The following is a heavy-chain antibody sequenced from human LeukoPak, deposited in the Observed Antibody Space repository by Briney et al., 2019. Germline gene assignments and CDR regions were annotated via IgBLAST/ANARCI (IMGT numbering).Heavy chain of an antibody. CDR3: ARDRSGSYEGDFDY. V-gene: IGHV3-72*01. Sequence: GGSLRLSCAASGFTFSDHYLDWVRQAPGKGLEWVGRTRNKANSYTTEYAASVKGRFTISRDDSKNSLYLQMNSLKTEDTAVYYCARDRSGSYEGDFDYWGQGTLVTVSS. D-gene: IGHD1-26*01. CDR1: GFTFSDHY. J-gene: IGHJ4*02. CDR2: TRNKANSYTT.